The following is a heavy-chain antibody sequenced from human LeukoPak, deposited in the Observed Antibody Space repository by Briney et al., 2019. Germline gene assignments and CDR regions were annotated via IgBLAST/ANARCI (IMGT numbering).Heavy chain of an antibody. CDR1: GFTFSSYA. CDR2: IYSGGST. D-gene: IGHD3-10*01. J-gene: IGHJ5*02. V-gene: IGHV3-66*01. Sequence: GGSLRLSCAASGFTFSSYAMSWVRQAPGKGLEWVSVIYSGGSTYYADSVKGRFTISRDNSKNTLYLQMNSLRAEDTAVYYCAKDLMRDRWFGESWGQGTLVTVSS. CDR3: AKDLMRDRWFGES.